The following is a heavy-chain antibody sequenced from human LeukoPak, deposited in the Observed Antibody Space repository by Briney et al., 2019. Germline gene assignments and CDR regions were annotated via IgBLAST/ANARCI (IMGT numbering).Heavy chain of an antibody. CDR1: GGTFSSYA. J-gene: IGHJ4*02. V-gene: IGHV1-69*06. D-gene: IGHD2-2*01. CDR2: IIPIFGTA. Sequence: GASVKVSCKASGGTFSSYAISWVRQAPGQGLEWMGGIIPIFGTANYAQKFQGRVTITADKSTSTAYMELSSLRSEDTAVYYCAVALGYCSSTSCYAGGRGDYWGQGTLVTVSS. CDR3: AVALGYCSSTSCYAGGRGDY.